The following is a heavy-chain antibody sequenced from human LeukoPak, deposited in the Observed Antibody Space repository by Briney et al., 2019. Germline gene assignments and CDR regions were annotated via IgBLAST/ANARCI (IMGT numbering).Heavy chain of an antibody. CDR3: ARGSTDSDF. Sequence: WGSLTLTCAASGFTFRSYRMGGVRQAPGKGLEWVSSISSSSSYIYYADSVKGRFTISTDNAKNSLYLQMNSLRAEDTAVYYGARGSTDSDFWGQGTMVTVSS. CDR2: ISSSSSYI. V-gene: IGHV3-21*01. D-gene: IGHD2-21*02. CDR1: GFTFRSYR. J-gene: IGHJ3*01.